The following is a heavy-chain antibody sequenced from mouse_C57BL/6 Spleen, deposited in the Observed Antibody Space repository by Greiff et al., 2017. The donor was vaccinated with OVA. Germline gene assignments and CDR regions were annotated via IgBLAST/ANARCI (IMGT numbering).Heavy chain of an antibody. J-gene: IGHJ3*01. CDR3: ARDYYGSSPAWFAY. CDR1: GYTFTSYW. CDR2: IHPNSGST. V-gene: IGHV1-64*01. D-gene: IGHD1-1*01. Sequence: VQLQHPGAELVKPGASVKLSCKASGYTFTSYWMHWVKQRPGQGLEWIGMIHPNSGSTNYNEKFKSKATLTVDKSSSTAYMQLSSLTSEDSAVYYCARDYYGSSPAWFAYWGQGTLVTVSA.